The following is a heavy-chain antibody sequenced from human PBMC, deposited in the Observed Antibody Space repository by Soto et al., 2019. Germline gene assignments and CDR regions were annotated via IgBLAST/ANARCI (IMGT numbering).Heavy chain of an antibody. CDR2: IFSSGRT. V-gene: IGHV4-4*07. J-gene: IGHJ4*02. D-gene: IGHD1-26*01. CDR1: GASLLSFY. Sequence: VQLQESGPGLVKPSETLSLSCTVSGASLLSFYWSWVRQPAGKGLEWIGHIFSSGRTSYNPSLKNRLTLSINTSKNLFSLNLSSVTAADTAVYYCAKGWDEKYFDSWGQGSLVTVSS. CDR3: AKGWDEKYFDS.